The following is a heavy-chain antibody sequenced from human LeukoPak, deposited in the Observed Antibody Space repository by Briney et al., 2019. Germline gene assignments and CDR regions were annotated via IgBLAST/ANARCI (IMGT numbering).Heavy chain of an antibody. CDR1: GFSFSSYW. J-gene: IGHJ4*02. D-gene: IGHD6-13*01. V-gene: IGHV3-7*01. CDR3: ARDPGIAAAGTVGYFDS. Sequence: GGSLRLSCVASGFSFSSYWMSWVRQTPGKGLEWVANKKQEGSARYYVDSVTGRFTISRDNAMNSLYVQMNSLRVEDTAVYYCARDPGIAAAGTVGYFDSWGQGILVTVSS. CDR2: KKQEGSAR.